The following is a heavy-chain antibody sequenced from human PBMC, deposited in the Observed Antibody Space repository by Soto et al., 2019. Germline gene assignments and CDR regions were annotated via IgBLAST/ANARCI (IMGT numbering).Heavy chain of an antibody. J-gene: IGHJ5*02. D-gene: IGHD2-2*01. CDR3: PKGGYQLLEWFDP. V-gene: IGHV3-23*01. Sequence: EVQLLESGGGLVRPGGSLRLSCAASGFTFSSYAMSWVRQAPGKGLEWVSAISGSGGSTYYADSVKGRFTISRDNSKNTLYLQMNSLRAEDTAVYYCPKGGYQLLEWFDPWGQGTLVTVSS. CDR1: GFTFSSYA. CDR2: ISGSGGST.